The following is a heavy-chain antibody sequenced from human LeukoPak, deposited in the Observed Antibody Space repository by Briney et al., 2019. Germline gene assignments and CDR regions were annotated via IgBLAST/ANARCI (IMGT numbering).Heavy chain of an antibody. CDR1: GFTFSSYA. D-gene: IGHD3-10*01. V-gene: IGHV3-23*01. CDR3: ARKGTYYYGSGPPGGMDV. Sequence: GGSLRLSRAASGFTFSSYAMSWVRQAPGKGLEWVSAISGSGGSTYYADSVKGRFTISRDNSKNTLYLQMNSLRAEDTAVYYCARKGTYYYGSGPPGGMDVWGQGTTVTVSS. CDR2: ISGSGGST. J-gene: IGHJ6*02.